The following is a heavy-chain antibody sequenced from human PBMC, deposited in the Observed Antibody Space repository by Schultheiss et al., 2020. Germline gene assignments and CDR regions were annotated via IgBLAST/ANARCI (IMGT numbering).Heavy chain of an antibody. J-gene: IGHJ3*02. CDR1: GFTFSSYG. V-gene: IGHV3-30*18. CDR3: AKRVSVVIAAEDAFDI. CDR2: ISSDGSDK. D-gene: IGHD6-13*01. Sequence: GGSLRLSCAASGFTFSSYGMHWVRQAPGKGLEWVALISSDGSDKYYADSVTGRFSISRDNSKNTLYLQMNSLRAEDTAVYYCAKRVSVVIAAEDAFDIWGQGTMVTVSS.